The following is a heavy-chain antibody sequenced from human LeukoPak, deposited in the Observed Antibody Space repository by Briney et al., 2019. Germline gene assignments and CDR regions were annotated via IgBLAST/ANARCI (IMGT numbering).Heavy chain of an antibody. CDR1: GFSFSNNG. CDR2: IRFDGSDR. CDR3: AKAGAMILQHYFDY. Sequence: SGGSLRLSCAASGFSFSNNGMYWVRKAPPQGLEWVAFIRFDGSDRYYTDSVKGRFTLYRDISRNTLYLQMNSLRADDTAVYYCAKAGAMILQHYFDYWGQGTLVTVSS. D-gene: IGHD3-22*01. V-gene: IGHV3-30*02. J-gene: IGHJ4*02.